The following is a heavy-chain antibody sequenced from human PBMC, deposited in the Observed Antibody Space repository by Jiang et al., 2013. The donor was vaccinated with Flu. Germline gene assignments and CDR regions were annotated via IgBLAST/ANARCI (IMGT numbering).Heavy chain of an antibody. CDR3: ARGQLGYYYDSSGLLDY. J-gene: IGHJ4*02. CDR1: GYTFTSYG. V-gene: IGHV1-18*01. D-gene: IGHD3-22*01. CDR2: ISAYNGNT. Sequence: GAEVKKPGASVKVSCKASGYTFTSYGISWVRQAPGQGLEWMGWISAYNGNTNYAQKLQGRVTMTTDTSTSTAYMELRSLRSDDTAVYYCARGQLGYYYDSSGLLDYWGQGTLVTVSS.